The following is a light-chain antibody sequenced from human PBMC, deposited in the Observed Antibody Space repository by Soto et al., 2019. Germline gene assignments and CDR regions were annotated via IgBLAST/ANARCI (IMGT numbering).Light chain of an antibody. CDR3: MQPLEAPWT. Sequence: EIVMTQSPPSLSVTPGEPASISCRSSQSLLYSNGFQYLDWYLQKPGQSPQLLIYLGFNRASGDPDRFSGRGSGTDFTLKISRVEAEDVGIYFCMQPLEAPWTVGQGTKVEIK. CDR2: LGF. CDR1: QSLLYSNGFQY. J-gene: IGKJ1*01. V-gene: IGKV2-28*01.